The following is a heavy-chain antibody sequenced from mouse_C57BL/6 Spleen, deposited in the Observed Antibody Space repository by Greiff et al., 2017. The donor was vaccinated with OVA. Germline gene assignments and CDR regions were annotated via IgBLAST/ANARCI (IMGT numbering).Heavy chain of an antibody. Sequence: DVQLVESGGGLVKPGGSLKLSCAASGFTFSDYGMHWVRQAPEKGLEWVAYISSGSSTIYYADTVKGRFTISRDNAKNTLFLQMTSLRSEDTAMYYCARHSLDYWGQGTTLTVSS. CDR3: ARHSLDY. CDR2: ISSGSSTI. CDR1: GFTFSDYG. V-gene: IGHV5-17*01. J-gene: IGHJ2*01. D-gene: IGHD6-1*01.